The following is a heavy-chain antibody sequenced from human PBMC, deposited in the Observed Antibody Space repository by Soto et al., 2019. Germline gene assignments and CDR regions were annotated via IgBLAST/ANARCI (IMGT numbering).Heavy chain of an antibody. CDR1: GYTFTGYY. V-gene: IGHV1-2*02. J-gene: IGHJ6*02. Sequence: QVQLVQCGAEVKKPGASVKVSCKASGYTFTGYYMHWVRQAPGQWLEWMGWINPNSGGTNYAQKLESRLTMTRDTTTSTEYLGLSRLRSDDTAVYYCARDLGTRHCHMVPGAMDVWGQGTTVTVSS. CDR3: ARDLGTRHCHMVPGAMDV. D-gene: IGHD3-10*01. CDR2: INPNSGGT.